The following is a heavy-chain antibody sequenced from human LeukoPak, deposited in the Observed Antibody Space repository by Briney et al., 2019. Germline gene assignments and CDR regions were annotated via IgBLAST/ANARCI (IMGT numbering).Heavy chain of an antibody. D-gene: IGHD3-22*01. V-gene: IGHV3-7*01. CDR3: ARVRGSSGYYSEYYFDY. CDR2: IKQDGSEK. CDR1: GFTFSSYW. J-gene: IGHJ4*02. Sequence: GGSLRLSCAASGFTFSSYWMSWVRQAPGKGLEWVANIKQDGSEKYYVDSVKGRFTISRDNAKNSLYLQMNSLRAEDTAVYYCARVRGSSGYYSEYYFDYWGQGTLVTVSS.